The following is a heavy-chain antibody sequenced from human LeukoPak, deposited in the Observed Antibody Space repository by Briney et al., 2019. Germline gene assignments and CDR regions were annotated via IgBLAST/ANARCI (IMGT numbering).Heavy chain of an antibody. V-gene: IGHV3-53*01. CDR3: GRNLYRTGWKNYLDS. J-gene: IGHJ4*02. Sequence: GGSLRLSCAASGFSVTTNYMTWVRQAPGKGLEWVSVIYADGGIYYADSVKGRFTMSRDSSRNTLYLQMNNLRVDDTAIYYCGRNLYRTGWKNYLDSWGQGTLVTVSS. CDR1: GFSVTTNY. D-gene: IGHD6-19*01. CDR2: IYADGGI.